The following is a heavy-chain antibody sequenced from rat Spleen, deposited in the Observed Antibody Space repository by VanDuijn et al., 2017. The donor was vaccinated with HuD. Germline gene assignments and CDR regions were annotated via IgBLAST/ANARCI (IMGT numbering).Heavy chain of an antibody. CDR1: GFTFSDYG. J-gene: IGHJ2*01. Sequence: EVQLVESGGGLVQPGRSLKLSCAASGFTFSDYGMAWVRQAPKKGLEWVATIIYDDTTYYRDSVKGRFTISRDNAENTLYLQMDSLRSEDTATYYCTKALWVYCFDYWGQGVMVTVSS. CDR3: TKALWVYCFDY. V-gene: IGHV5-17*01. D-gene: IGHD1-7*01. CDR2: IIYDDTT.